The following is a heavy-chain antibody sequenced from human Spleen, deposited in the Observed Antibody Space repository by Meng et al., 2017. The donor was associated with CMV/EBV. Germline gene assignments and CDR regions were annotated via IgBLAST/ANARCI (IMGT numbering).Heavy chain of an antibody. J-gene: IGHJ6*02. D-gene: IGHD2-2*01. CDR1: GFTFGDYA. Sequence: GESLKISCTASGFTFGDYAMSWVRQAPGKGLEWVGFIRSKAYGGTTEYAASVKGRFTISRDDSKSIAYLQMNSLKTEDTAVYYCTRAQVPAATYYYYGMDVWGQGTLVTVSS. V-gene: IGHV3-49*04. CDR3: TRAQVPAATYYYYGMDV. CDR2: IRSKAYGGTT.